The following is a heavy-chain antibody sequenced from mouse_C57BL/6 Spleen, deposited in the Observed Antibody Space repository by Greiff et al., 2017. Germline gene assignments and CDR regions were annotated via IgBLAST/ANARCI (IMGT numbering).Heavy chain of an antibody. D-gene: IGHD1-1*01. CDR1: GFTFSSYA. CDR3: ARDRATVVDYFDY. J-gene: IGHJ2*01. Sequence: EVQLVESGGGLVKPGGSLKLSCAASGFTFSSYAMSWVRQTPEKRLEWVATISDGGSYTYYPDNVKGRFTISRDNAKNNLYLQMSHLKSEDTAMYYCARDRATVVDYFDYWGQGTTLTVSS. V-gene: IGHV5-4*01. CDR2: ISDGGSYT.